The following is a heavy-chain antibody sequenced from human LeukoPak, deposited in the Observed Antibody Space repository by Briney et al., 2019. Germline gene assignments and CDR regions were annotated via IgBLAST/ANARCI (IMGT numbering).Heavy chain of an antibody. CDR2: IKSNTDGGTT. D-gene: IGHD2-2*01. V-gene: IGHV3-15*01. CDR1: GFTFSNAW. Sequence: PGGSLRLSCAASGFTFSNAWMSWVRQAPWKGLEWVGRIKSNTDGGTTDYAAPVKGRFTISRDDSKNTLYLQMNSLKTEDTAVYYCTTDGRGYCSSTSCYDYGYWGQGTLVTVSS. J-gene: IGHJ4*02. CDR3: TTDGRGYCSSTSCYDYGY.